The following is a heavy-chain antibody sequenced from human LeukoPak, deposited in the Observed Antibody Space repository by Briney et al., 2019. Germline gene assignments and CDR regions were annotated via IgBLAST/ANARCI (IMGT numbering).Heavy chain of an antibody. CDR3: ARGRIPYYYDSSGSSPMDV. J-gene: IGHJ6*03. CDR1: GYTFTSYG. CDR2: ISAYNGNT. D-gene: IGHD3-22*01. V-gene: IGHV1-18*01. Sequence: VASVKVSCKASGYTFTSYGISWVRQAPGQGLEWMGWISAYNGNTNYAQKLQGRVTMTTDTSTSTAYMELRSLRSDDTAVYYCARGRIPYYYDSSGSSPMDVWGKGTTVTISS.